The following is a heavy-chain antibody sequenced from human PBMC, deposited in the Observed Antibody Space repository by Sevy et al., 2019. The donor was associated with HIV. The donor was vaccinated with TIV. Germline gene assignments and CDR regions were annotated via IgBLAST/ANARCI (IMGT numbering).Heavy chain of an antibody. CDR2: IYYSGTT. Sequence: SETLSLTCTVSGGSISSYYWSWIRQPPGKRLEWIGYIYYSGTTSYNPSPKSRVTISVDTSKNQFSLKLSSVTAADTAVYYCARHRPGPYDYWGQGTLVTVSS. CDR3: ARHRPGPYDY. CDR1: GGSISSYY. V-gene: IGHV4-59*08. J-gene: IGHJ4*02.